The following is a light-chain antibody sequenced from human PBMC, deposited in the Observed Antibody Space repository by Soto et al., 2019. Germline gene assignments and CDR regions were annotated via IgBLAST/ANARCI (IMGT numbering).Light chain of an antibody. Sequence: EIVLTQSPGTLSLSPGERATLSCRASQSVSGSYLAWYQQKPGQAPRLLIYGASSRATGIPDRFTGSGSGTDFTLTISSLEPEDFAVYSCQQYGSSPWTFGQGTKVEI. V-gene: IGKV3-20*01. CDR2: GAS. J-gene: IGKJ1*01. CDR1: QSVSGSY. CDR3: QQYGSSPWT.